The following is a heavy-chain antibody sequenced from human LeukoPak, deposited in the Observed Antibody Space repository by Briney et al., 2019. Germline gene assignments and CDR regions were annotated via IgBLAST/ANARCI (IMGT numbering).Heavy chain of an antibody. Sequence: GSSVKVSCKASGYTFTGYYMHWVRQAPGQGLEWMGWINPNSGGTNYAQKFQGRVTMTRDTSISTAYMELSRLRSDDTAVYYCARGLSTWIQLWLHGYWGQGTLVTVSS. J-gene: IGHJ4*02. CDR1: GYTFTGYY. V-gene: IGHV1-2*02. D-gene: IGHD5-18*01. CDR2: INPNSGGT. CDR3: ARGLSTWIQLWLHGY.